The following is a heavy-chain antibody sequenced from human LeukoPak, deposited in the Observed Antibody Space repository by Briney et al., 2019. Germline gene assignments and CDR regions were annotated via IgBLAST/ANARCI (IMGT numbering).Heavy chain of an antibody. J-gene: IGHJ4*02. CDR2: IYSGGST. Sequence: TGGSLRLSCAASGFTVSSNYMSWVRQAPGKGLEWVSVIYSGGSTYYADSVKGRFTISRDNSKNTLYLQMNSLRAEDTAVYYCARGYDFWSGYSPYFDYWGQGTLVTVSS. CDR1: GFTVSSNY. V-gene: IGHV3-66*01. D-gene: IGHD3-3*01. CDR3: ARGYDFWSGYSPYFDY.